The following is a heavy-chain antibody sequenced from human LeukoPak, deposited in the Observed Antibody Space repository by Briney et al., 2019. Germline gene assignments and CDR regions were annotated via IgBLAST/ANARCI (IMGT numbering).Heavy chain of an antibody. J-gene: IGHJ4*02. CDR2: ISGSGGST. CDR3: AKGRWAVDYFDY. Sequence: GGSLRLSCAASGFTFSSYGMNWVRQAPGKGLEWVSAISGSGGSTYYADSVKGRFTISRDNSKNTLYLQMNSLRAEDTAVYYCAKGRWAVDYFDYWGRGTLVTVSS. V-gene: IGHV3-23*01. CDR1: GFTFSSYG. D-gene: IGHD5-24*01.